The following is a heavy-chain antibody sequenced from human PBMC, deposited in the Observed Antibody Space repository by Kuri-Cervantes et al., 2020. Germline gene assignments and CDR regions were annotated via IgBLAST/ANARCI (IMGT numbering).Heavy chain of an antibody. CDR3: ATVSSSFSLYYFDY. D-gene: IGHD6-6*01. J-gene: IGHJ4*02. Sequence: ASVKVSCKVSGYTLTELSMHWVRQAPGKGLEWMGGFDPEDGETIYAQKFQGRVTMTEDTSPDTAYMELSSLRSEDTAVYYCATVSSSFSLYYFDYWGQGTLVTVSS. CDR2: FDPEDGET. CDR1: GYTLTELS. V-gene: IGHV1-24*01.